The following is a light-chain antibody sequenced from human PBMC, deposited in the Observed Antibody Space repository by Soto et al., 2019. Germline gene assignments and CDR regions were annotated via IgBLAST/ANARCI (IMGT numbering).Light chain of an antibody. J-gene: IGKJ5*01. Sequence: EVVLTQSPATLSLSPGERATLSCRASQSVSSFLAWYQQKPGQAPRLLIYDASNRATGIPARFSGSGSGTDFALTISSLEPEDFAVYYCQQRSKWPSITIGQGTRL. V-gene: IGKV3-11*01. CDR3: QQRSKWPSIT. CDR1: QSVSSF. CDR2: DAS.